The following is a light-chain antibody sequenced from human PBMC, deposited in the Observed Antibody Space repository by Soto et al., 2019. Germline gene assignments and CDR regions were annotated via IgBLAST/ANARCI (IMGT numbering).Light chain of an antibody. V-gene: IGKV3-15*01. CDR3: QQYNNWPPLA. Sequence: EIVMTQSPATLSVSPGERATLSCRASQSVSSNLAWYQQKPGQAPSLLIYGASTRATGIPARFSGSGSGTVFTLTISSLQSEDFAVYYCQQYNNWPPLAYGGGTKVEIK. CDR1: QSVSSN. J-gene: IGKJ4*01. CDR2: GAS.